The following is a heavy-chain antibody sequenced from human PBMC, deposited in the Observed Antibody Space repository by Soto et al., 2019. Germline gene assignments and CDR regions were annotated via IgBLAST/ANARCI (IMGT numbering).Heavy chain of an antibody. V-gene: IGHV3-30-3*01. CDR3: ARDGQWLVLGYYYYGMDV. Sequence: GGSLRLSCAASGFTFSSYAMHWVRQAPGKGLEWVAVISYDGSNKYYADSVKGRFTISRDNSKNTLYLQMNSLRAEDTAVYYCARDGQWLVLGYYYYGMDVWGQGTTVTVSS. CDR2: ISYDGSNK. J-gene: IGHJ6*02. CDR1: GFTFSSYA. D-gene: IGHD6-19*01.